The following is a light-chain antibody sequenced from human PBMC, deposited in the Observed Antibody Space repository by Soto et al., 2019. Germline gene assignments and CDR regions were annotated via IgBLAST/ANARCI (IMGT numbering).Light chain of an antibody. CDR1: QRLLYSDGNTF. CDR2: KVA. V-gene: IGKV2-30*01. Sequence: EVVMTLSPLALPVTPGQPASSSCRSSQRLLYSDGNTFLSWSQQRPGQSPSRLIYKVANRDSGVPDRFNGSGSCTDFTLKIIGVEAEYFVLYYCMQGTHWPHTFGQGTMVDI. J-gene: IGKJ1*01. CDR3: MQGTHWPHT.